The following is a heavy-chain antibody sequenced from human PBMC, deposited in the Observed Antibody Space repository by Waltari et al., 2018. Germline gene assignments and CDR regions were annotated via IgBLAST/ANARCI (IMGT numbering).Heavy chain of an antibody. D-gene: IGHD3-22*01. CDR1: GGTFSSYP. Sequence: QVQLVQSGAEVKKPGSSVKVSCKASGGTFSSYPISWVRQDPGPGLEWMGGIIPIFGTANYAQKFQGRVTITADESTSTAYMELSSLRSEDTAVYYCARGVTYYYDSSGYADAFDIWGQGTMVTVSS. CDR3: ARGVTYYYDSSGYADAFDI. J-gene: IGHJ3*02. CDR2: IIPIFGTA. V-gene: IGHV1-69*01.